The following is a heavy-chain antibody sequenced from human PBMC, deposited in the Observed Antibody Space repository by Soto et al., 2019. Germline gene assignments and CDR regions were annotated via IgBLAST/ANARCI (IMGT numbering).Heavy chain of an antibody. CDR3: VKESGGSGRENDFDT. CDR2: VSYDGKYK. J-gene: IGHJ4*02. V-gene: IGHV3-30*18. Sequence: GGSLRLSCVASGFTFHHYAIDWVRQAPGKGLEWVAVVSYDGKYKDYAESVKGRFTISRDNSNNVVYLQMESLRPEDTAIYYCVKESGGSGRENDFDTWGQGTQVTVSS. D-gene: IGHD2-15*01. CDR1: GFTFHHYA.